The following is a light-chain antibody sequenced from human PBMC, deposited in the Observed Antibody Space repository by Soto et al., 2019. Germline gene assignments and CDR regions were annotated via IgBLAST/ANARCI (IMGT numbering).Light chain of an antibody. CDR1: SSDVGGYNH. J-gene: IGLJ1*01. Sequence: QSSLTQPRSVSGSPGQSVTISCTGTSSDVGGYNHVSWYQHRPDIAPKLMIYDVTNRPSGVPDRFTGSKSGNTASLTISGLPADDAADYYCGSYAGNXNYVVGIGTKVXV. V-gene: IGLV2-11*01. CDR3: GSYAGNXNYV. CDR2: DVT.